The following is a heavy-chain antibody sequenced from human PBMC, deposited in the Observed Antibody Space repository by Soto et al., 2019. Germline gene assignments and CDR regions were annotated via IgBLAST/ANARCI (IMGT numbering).Heavy chain of an antibody. Sequence: GGSLRLSCAASGFTFSSYAMYWVRQAPGKGLERVAVISNDGSNTYYADSVKGRFTISRDNSKNPLYLQMNSLRAEDTAVYYCAREYITVRTLDGGAFDIWGQGTLVTVSS. CDR1: GFTFSSYA. D-gene: IGHD1-20*01. J-gene: IGHJ4*03. V-gene: IGHV3-30-3*01. CDR3: AREYITVRTLDGGAFDI. CDR2: ISNDGSNT.